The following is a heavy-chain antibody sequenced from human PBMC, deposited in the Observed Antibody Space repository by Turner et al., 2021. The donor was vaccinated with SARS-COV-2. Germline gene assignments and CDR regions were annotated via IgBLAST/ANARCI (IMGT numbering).Heavy chain of an antibody. D-gene: IGHD2-15*01. Sequence: QVQLQQWGAVLLKPSETLSLTCAVYGGSFSGYYWSWIRQPPGKGLEWIGEINHSGSTNYKPSLKSRVTISVDTSKNQFSLKLSSVTAADTAVYYCARGPRVVAPTTWFDPWGQGTLVTVSS. CDR2: INHSGST. CDR3: ARGPRVVAPTTWFDP. J-gene: IGHJ5*02. V-gene: IGHV4-34*01. CDR1: GGSFSGYY.